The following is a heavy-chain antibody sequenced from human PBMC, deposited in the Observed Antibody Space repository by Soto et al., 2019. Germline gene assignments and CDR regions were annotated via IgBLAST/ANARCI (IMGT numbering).Heavy chain of an antibody. Sequence: QVQLVESGGGVVQPGRSLRLSCAASGFTFSSYGMHWVRKAPGKGLEWVAVIWYDGSNKYYADSGKGRFTIPRDNSKNTLYLQMNSLRAEDTAVYYCARDEMATIPCDYWGQGTLVTVSS. D-gene: IGHD5-12*01. J-gene: IGHJ4*02. CDR3: ARDEMATIPCDY. CDR2: IWYDGSNK. V-gene: IGHV3-33*01. CDR1: GFTFSSYG.